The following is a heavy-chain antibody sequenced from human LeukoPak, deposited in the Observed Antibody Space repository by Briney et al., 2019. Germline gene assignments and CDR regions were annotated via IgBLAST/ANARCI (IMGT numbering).Heavy chain of an antibody. CDR2: IYYRGRT. CDR3: ARSGEYNNFDY. J-gene: IGHJ4*02. D-gene: IGHD1-1*01. CDR1: GGSISSHY. Sequence: SETLSLTCTVSGGSISSHYWSWIRQPPGKGLEWIGYIYYRGRTNYNPSLKSRVTISVDTSKNQFSLKLSSVTAADTAVYFCARSGEYNNFDYWGQGTLVSVSS. V-gene: IGHV4-59*11.